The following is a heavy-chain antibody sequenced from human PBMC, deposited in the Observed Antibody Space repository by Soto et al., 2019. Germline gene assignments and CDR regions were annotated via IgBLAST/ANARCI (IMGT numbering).Heavy chain of an antibody. Sequence: SETLSLTCAVYCGSFSGSSWSWIRQPPGKGLEWIGEINHSGSTNYNPSLKSRVTISVDTSKNQFSLKLSSVAAADTAVYYCARARTYSNGWADYWGQGTLVTVSS. D-gene: IGHD6-19*01. V-gene: IGHV4-34*01. J-gene: IGHJ4*02. CDR2: INHSGST. CDR1: CGSFSGSS. CDR3: ARARTYSNGWADY.